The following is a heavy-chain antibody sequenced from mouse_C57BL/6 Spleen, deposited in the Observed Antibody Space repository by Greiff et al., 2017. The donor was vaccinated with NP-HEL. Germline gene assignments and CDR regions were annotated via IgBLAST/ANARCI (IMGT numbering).Heavy chain of an antibody. V-gene: IGHV1-15*01. Sequence: VQLQQSGAELVRPGASVTLSCKASGYTFTDYEMHWVKQTPVLGLEWIGAIDPETGGTAYNQKFKGKAILTADKSSSTAYMELRSLTSEDSAVYYCTRWVLYAMDYWGQGTSVTVSS. CDR1: GYTFTDYE. CDR2: IDPETGGT. J-gene: IGHJ4*01. CDR3: TRWVLYAMDY.